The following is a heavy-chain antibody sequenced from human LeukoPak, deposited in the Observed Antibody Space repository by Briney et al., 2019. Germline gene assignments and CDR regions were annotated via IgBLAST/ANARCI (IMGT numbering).Heavy chain of an antibody. D-gene: IGHD3-22*01. J-gene: IGHJ5*02. CDR1: GGSISSYY. Sequence: SETLSLTCTVSGGSISSYYWSWIRQPPGKGLEWIGYIYYSGSTNYNPSLKSRVTTSVDTSKNQFSPKLSSVTAADTAVYYCARDRRITMIPSNWFDPWGQGTLVTVSS. V-gene: IGHV4-59*01. CDR2: IYYSGST. CDR3: ARDRRITMIPSNWFDP.